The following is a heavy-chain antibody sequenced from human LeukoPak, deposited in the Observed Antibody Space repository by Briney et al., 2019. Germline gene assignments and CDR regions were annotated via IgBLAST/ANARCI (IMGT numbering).Heavy chain of an antibody. CDR2: MNPNSGNT. V-gene: IGHV1-8*01. D-gene: IGHD6-13*01. J-gene: IGHJ6*02. Sequence: QGLEWMGWMNPNSGNTGYAQKFQARVTMTRNTSISTAYMELSSLRSEDTAVYYCARTAAAGIYYYYYYGMDVWGQGTTVTVSS. CDR3: ARTAAAGIYYYYYYGMDV.